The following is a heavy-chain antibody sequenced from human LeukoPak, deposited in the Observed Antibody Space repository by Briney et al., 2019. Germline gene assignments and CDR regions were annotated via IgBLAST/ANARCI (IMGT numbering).Heavy chain of an antibody. V-gene: IGHV1-69*05. CDR1: GGTFSSYA. CDR2: IIPIFGTA. J-gene: IGHJ3*02. D-gene: IGHD2-21*02. Sequence: HAASVKVSCKASGGTFSSYAISWVRQAPGQGLEWMGRIIPIFGTANYAQKFQGRVTITTDESTSTAYMELSSLRSEDTAVYYCARSGHASGDCYECRAFDIWGQGTMVTVSS. CDR3: ARSGHASGDCYECRAFDI.